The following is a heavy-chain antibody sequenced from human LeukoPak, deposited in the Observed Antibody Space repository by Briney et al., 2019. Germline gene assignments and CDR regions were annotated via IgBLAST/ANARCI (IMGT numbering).Heavy chain of an antibody. D-gene: IGHD3-3*01. CDR1: GFTFTMFS. J-gene: IGHJ3*02. CDR3: ARTYDFGIGPPGDAFDN. CDR2: IRGRSDTT. Sequence: GGSLRLSCAASGFTFTMFSMNWLRQAPGKGLEWIAFIRGRSDTTYYADSVQGRFTISRDNAEDSVYLQMNSLRVEDTAVYYCARTYDFGIGPPGDAFDNWGQGTLVTVSS. V-gene: IGHV3-48*01.